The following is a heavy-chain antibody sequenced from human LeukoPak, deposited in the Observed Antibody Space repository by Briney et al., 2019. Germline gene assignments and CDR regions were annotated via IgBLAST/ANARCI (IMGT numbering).Heavy chain of an antibody. V-gene: IGHV3-30*04. CDR1: GFTFSSYA. CDR3: ARDAHVLRFLEWLLEPMNWFDP. J-gene: IGHJ5*02. Sequence: GRSLRLSCAASGFTFSSYAMHWVRRAPGKGLEWVAVISYDGSNKYYADSVKGRFTISRDNSKNTLYLQMNSLRAEDTAVYYCARDAHVLRFLEWLLEPMNWFDPWGQGTLVTVSS. D-gene: IGHD3-3*01. CDR2: ISYDGSNK.